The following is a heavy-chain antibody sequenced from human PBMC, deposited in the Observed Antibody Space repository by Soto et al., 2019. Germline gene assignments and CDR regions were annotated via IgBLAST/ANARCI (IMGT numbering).Heavy chain of an antibody. J-gene: IGHJ6*02. CDR3: AREPRDCSGGSCYSKHNYGMDV. CDR1: GGSISSGGYY. CDR2: IYYSGST. Sequence: QVQLQESGPGLVKPSQTLSLTCTVSGGSISSGGYYWSWIRQHPGKGLAWIGYIYYSGSTYYNPSLKSRVTISVDTSKNQFSLKLISVTAADTAVYYCAREPRDCSGGSCYSKHNYGMDVWGQGTTVTVSS. D-gene: IGHD2-15*01. V-gene: IGHV4-31*03.